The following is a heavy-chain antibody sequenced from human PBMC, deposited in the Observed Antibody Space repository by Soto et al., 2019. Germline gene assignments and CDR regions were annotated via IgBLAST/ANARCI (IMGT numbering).Heavy chain of an antibody. V-gene: IGHV3-23*01. Sequence: GGSLRLSCGASIFTFSSDGMSWVGQAPGKGLEWVSSISASGGSTYYADSVKGRFTISRDNSKNTVFLQMRSLRAEDTAVYYCAKRYYYDGSGPYGMDVWGQGTTVTVSS. CDR3: AKRYYYDGSGPYGMDV. D-gene: IGHD3-22*01. CDR1: IFTFSSDG. J-gene: IGHJ6*02. CDR2: ISASGGST.